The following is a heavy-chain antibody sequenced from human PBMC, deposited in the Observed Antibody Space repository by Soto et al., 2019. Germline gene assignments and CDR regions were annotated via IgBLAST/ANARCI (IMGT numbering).Heavy chain of an antibody. CDR2: IYYSGST. Sequence: SENLSLTCTVSGGSISSGGYYWSWIRQHPGKGLEWIGYIYYSGSTYYNPSLKSRVTISVDTSKNQFSLKLSSVTAADTAVYYCASQYSSSWPQYYYYGMDVWGQGTTVTVSS. CDR3: ASQYSSSWPQYYYYGMDV. V-gene: IGHV4-31*03. D-gene: IGHD6-13*01. J-gene: IGHJ6*02. CDR1: GGSISSGGYY.